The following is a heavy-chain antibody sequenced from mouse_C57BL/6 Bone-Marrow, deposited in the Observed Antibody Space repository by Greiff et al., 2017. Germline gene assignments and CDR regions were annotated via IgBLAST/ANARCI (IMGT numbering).Heavy chain of an antibody. J-gene: IGHJ2*01. Sequence: QVQLQQPGTELVKPGASVKLSCKASGYNFTSYWMHWVKQRPGQGLEWIGNINPTNGGTKYNEKFKGKATLTADKSSSTAYMQLSSLTSEGSAGYYCARRNYCGPFGYWGQGTTLTGSS. CDR1: GYNFTSYW. CDR3: ARRNYCGPFGY. CDR2: INPTNGGT. V-gene: IGHV1-53*01. D-gene: IGHD1-1*01.